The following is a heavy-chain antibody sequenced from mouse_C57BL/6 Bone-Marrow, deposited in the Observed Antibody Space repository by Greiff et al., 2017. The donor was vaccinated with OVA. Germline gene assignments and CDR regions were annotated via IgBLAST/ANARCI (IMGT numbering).Heavy chain of an antibody. CDR3: ARQGYDYDRVGYAMDY. V-gene: IGHV1-7*01. D-gene: IGHD2-4*01. J-gene: IGHJ4*01. CDR1: GYTFTSYW. CDR2: INPSSGYT. Sequence: QVQLQQSGAELAKPGASVKLSCKASGYTFTSYWMHWVKQRPGQGLEWIGYINPSSGYTKYNQKFKAKATLTADKSSSTAYMQLSSLTYEDSAVYYCARQGYDYDRVGYAMDYWGQGTSVTVSS.